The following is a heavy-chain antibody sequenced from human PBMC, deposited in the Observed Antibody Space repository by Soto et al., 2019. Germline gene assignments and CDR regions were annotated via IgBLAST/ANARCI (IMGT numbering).Heavy chain of an antibody. CDR1: GYTFTSYD. D-gene: IGHD3-10*01. J-gene: IGHJ3*02. CDR3: ARGINYCESGDDAFDI. Sequence: QVQLVQSGAEVKKPGASVKVSCKASGYTFTSYDINWVRQATGQGLEWMGWMNPNSGNTGYAQKFQGRGTMTRNTYISTAYMELSSLRSEDTAVYYCARGINYCESGDDAFDIWGQGTKVTVSS. CDR2: MNPNSGNT. V-gene: IGHV1-8*01.